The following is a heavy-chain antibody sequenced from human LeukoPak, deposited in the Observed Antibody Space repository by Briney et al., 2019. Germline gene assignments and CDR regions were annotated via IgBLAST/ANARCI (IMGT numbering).Heavy chain of an antibody. CDR1: GGTFSSYA. J-gene: IGHJ4*02. D-gene: IGHD1-26*01. V-gene: IGHV1-58*02. Sequence: SVKVSCKASGGTFSSYAISWVRQAPGQGLEWMGWIVVGSGNTNYAQKFQERVTITRDMSTSTAYMELSSLRSEDTAVYYCAASGRSFEWELLDYWGQGTLVTVSS. CDR2: IVVGSGNT. CDR3: AASGRSFEWELLDY.